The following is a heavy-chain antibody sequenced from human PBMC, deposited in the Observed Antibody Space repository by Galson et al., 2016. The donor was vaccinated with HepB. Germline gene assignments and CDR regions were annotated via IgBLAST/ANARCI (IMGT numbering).Heavy chain of an antibody. CDR1: GYTFTSCA. V-gene: IGHV1-18*01. J-gene: IGHJ6*02. D-gene: IGHD3-10*01. CDR2: ISGHNGNT. Sequence: SVKVSCKASGYTFTSCAIAWVRQAPGQGLEWMGWISGHNGNTKYAQNFQGRVSMTTETSTSTAYMELRSLTSDDTAVYYCARDSALEPWLGELLSNINYYYYGMDVWGQGTTVTVSS. CDR3: ARDSALEPWLGELLSNINYYYYGMDV.